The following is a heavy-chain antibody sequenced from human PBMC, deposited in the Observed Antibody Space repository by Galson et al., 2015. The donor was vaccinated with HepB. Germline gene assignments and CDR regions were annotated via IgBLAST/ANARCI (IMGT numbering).Heavy chain of an antibody. J-gene: IGHJ4*02. Sequence: SLRLSCAASGFTFSNYGMHWVRQAPGKGLEWVAVISYDGSTKHYADSVKGRFTISRDNSKNTLYLQMNSLRAEDTAVYYCARDTPPVLRYFDWAPREGFDYWGQGTLVTVSS. CDR1: GFTFSNYG. V-gene: IGHV3-30*03. CDR3: ARDTPPVLRYFDWAPREGFDY. CDR2: ISYDGSTK. D-gene: IGHD3-9*01.